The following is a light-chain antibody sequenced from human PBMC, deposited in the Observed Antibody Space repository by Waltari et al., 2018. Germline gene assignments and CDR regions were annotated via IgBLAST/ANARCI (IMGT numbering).Light chain of an antibody. Sequence: EIVMTQSPATLFVSPGERATLSCRASQSISSNLAWYPQKPGQAPRVPVYGASTRATAIPARFSGSGSGTEFALTISSLQSEDSAVYYCQQYQNWPQTFGQGTKLQIK. CDR1: QSISSN. CDR2: GAS. CDR3: QQYQNWPQT. J-gene: IGKJ2*01. V-gene: IGKV3-15*01.